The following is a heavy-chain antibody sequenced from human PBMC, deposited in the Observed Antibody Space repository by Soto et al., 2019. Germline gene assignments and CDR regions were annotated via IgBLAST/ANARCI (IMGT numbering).Heavy chain of an antibody. CDR2: IYHSGST. CDR3: PRAGGGSYYFDY. J-gene: IGHJ4*02. CDR1: GGSISSGGYS. Sequence: QLQLQESGSGLVKPSQTLSLTCAVSGGSISSGGYSWSWIRQPPGKGLEWIGYIYHSGSTYYNPSLKSRVTISVDRSKNQFSLQLCSVTAADTAVYYCPRAGGGSYYFDYWGQGTLVTVSS. D-gene: IGHD1-26*01. V-gene: IGHV4-30-2*01.